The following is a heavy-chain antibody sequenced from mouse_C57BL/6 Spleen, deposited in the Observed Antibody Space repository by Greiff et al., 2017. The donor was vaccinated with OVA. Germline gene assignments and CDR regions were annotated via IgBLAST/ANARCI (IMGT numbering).Heavy chain of an antibody. D-gene: IGHD2-2*01. CDR1: GFTFSDYY. CDR3: ARDGGGGYVY. Sequence: EVMLVESEGGLVQPGSSMKLSCTASGFTFSDYYMAWVRQVPEKGLEWVANINYDGSSTYYLDSLKSRFIISSDNAKNILYLQMSSLKSEDTATYYCARDGGGGYVYWGQGTLVTVSA. V-gene: IGHV5-16*01. CDR2: INYDGSST. J-gene: IGHJ3*01.